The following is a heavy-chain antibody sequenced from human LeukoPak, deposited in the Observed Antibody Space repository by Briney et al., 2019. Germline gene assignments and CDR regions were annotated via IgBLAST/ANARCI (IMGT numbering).Heavy chain of an antibody. J-gene: IGHJ4*02. V-gene: IGHV4-39*01. Sequence: SETLSLTCTVSGGSISSSSYHWGWIRQPPGKGLEWIGSIYYSGSTYYNPSLKGRVTISVDTSKNQFSLKLSSVTAADTAVYYCARRIAAAGSHFDYWGQGTLVTVSS. D-gene: IGHD6-13*01. CDR1: GGSISSSSYH. CDR3: ARRIAAAGSHFDY. CDR2: IYYSGST.